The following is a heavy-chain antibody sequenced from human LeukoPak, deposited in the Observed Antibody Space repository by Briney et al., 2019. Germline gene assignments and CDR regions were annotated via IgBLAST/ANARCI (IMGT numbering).Heavy chain of an antibody. J-gene: IGHJ4*02. CDR2: IKQDGSET. CDR1: RFTLSNYW. CDR3: ARQRGSGCLDY. D-gene: IGHD6-19*01. Sequence: GGSLRLSCAASRFTLSNYWMSWVRQAPGKGLEWVANIKQDGSETYYVDSVKGRFTISRDNAKNSLTLQMNSLRAEDTAVYYCARQRGSGCLDYWGQGALVTVSS. V-gene: IGHV3-7*01.